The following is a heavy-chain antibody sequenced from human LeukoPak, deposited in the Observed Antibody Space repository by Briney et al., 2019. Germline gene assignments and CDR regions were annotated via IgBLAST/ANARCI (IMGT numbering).Heavy chain of an antibody. J-gene: IGHJ3*02. D-gene: IGHD3-9*01. CDR1: GFTFSSYS. CDR3: ARYFDRYDAFDI. CDR2: ISSSSSYI. V-gene: IGHV3-21*01. Sequence: PGGSLRLSCAASGFTFSSYSMNWVRQAPGKGLEWVSSISSSSSYIYYADSVKGRLTISRDNAKNSLYLQMNSLRAEDTTVYYCARYFDRYDAFDIWGQGTMVTVSS.